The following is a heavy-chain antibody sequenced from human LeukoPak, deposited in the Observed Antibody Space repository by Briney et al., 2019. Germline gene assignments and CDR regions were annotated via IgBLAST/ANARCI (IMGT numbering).Heavy chain of an antibody. Sequence: KPSETLSFTCAVYGGSFSGYYWSWIRQPPGKGLEWIGEINHSGSTNYNPSLKSRVTISVDTSKNQFSLKLSSVTAADTAVYYCARGMPYYYYYYYMDVWGKGTTVTVSS. V-gene: IGHV4-34*01. D-gene: IGHD2-2*01. J-gene: IGHJ6*03. CDR2: INHSGST. CDR1: GGSFSGYY. CDR3: ARGMPYYYYYYYMDV.